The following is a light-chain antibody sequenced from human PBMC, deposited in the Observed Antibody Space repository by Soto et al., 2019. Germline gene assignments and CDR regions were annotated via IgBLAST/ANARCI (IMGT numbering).Light chain of an antibody. V-gene: IGKV3-15*01. CDR2: GAS. Sequence: EIVLTQSPGTLSVSPGERATLSCRASQSVSSKLAWYQQKPGQAPRLLFYGASTGATGIPARLSGSGSETDFTLSISSLQSEDFAVYYCQQYNNWPGTFGQGTKVEIK. CDR1: QSVSSK. J-gene: IGKJ1*01. CDR3: QQYNNWPGT.